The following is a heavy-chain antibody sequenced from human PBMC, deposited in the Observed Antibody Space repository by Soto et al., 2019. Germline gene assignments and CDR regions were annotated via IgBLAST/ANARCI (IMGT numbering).Heavy chain of an antibody. J-gene: IGHJ2*01. V-gene: IGHV3-30*02. D-gene: IGHD6-19*01. CDR3: AKESGWNKCDFDL. Sequence: DSVKGRFTVSRDNFKNTLFLEINSLRDEDKSVYYCAKESGWNKCDFDLWGRGTLVTVS.